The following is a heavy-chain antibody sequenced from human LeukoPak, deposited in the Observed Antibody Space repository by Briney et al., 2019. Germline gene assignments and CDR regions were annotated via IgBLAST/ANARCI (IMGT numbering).Heavy chain of an antibody. D-gene: IGHD3-22*01. CDR3: ARGGIVVGTLSDAFDI. Sequence: ASVKVSCKASGYTFSSYGISWVRQAPGQGLEWMGIINPSGGSTSYAQKFQGRVTMTRDTSTSTVYMELSSLRSEDTAVYYCARGGIVVGTLSDAFDIWGQGTMVTVSS. V-gene: IGHV1-46*01. CDR1: GYTFSSYG. CDR2: INPSGGST. J-gene: IGHJ3*02.